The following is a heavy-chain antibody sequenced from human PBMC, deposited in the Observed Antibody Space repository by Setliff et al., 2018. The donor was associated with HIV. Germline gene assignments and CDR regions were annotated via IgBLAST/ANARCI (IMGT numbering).Heavy chain of an antibody. CDR2: IIPIFGTP. Sequence: SVKVSCKASGGSGGTFSSYAISWVRQAPGQGLEWMGGIIPIFGTPKYAQKFQGRVTITADESTSTAYMELSSLTSDDTAIYYCAREGHVATPGSSEFDPWGQGTLVTVSS. CDR1: GGSGGTFSSYA. CDR3: AREGHVATPGSSEFDP. J-gene: IGHJ5*02. D-gene: IGHD6-13*01. V-gene: IGHV1-69*13.